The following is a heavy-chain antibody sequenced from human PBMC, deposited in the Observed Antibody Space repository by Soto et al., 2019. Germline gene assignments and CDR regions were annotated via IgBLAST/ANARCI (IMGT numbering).Heavy chain of an antibody. Sequence: GGSLRLSCAASGFTFSSYAMSWVRQAPGKGLEWVSAISGSGGSTYYADSVKGRFTISRDNSKNTLYLQMNSLRAEDTAVYYCAKDLNYYDSSGLDYWGQGTLVTVSS. CDR2: ISGSGGST. J-gene: IGHJ4*02. V-gene: IGHV3-23*01. D-gene: IGHD3-22*01. CDR3: AKDLNYYDSSGLDY. CDR1: GFTFSSYA.